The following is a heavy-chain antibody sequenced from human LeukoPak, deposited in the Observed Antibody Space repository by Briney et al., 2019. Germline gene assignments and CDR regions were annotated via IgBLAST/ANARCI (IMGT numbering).Heavy chain of an antibody. J-gene: IGHJ4*02. V-gene: IGHV3-23*01. D-gene: IGHD3-22*01. CDR2: ISGGSTST. CDR3: TTEATLIWD. CDR1: GFTFSDHA. Sequence: GGSLRLSCVASGFTFSDHAVSWLRQAPGRGPEWVSAISGGSTSTYYADSVKGRFTISRDNSKNTLYLQMNSLKTEDTAVYYCTTEATLIWDWGQGTLVTVSS.